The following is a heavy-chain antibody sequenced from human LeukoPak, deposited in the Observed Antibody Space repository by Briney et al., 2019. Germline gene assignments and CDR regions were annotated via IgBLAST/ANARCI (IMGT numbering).Heavy chain of an antibody. CDR2: INHSGST. CDR1: GGSFSGYY. CDR3: ASDYGDYSFDY. D-gene: IGHD4-17*01. J-gene: IGHJ4*02. V-gene: IGHV4-34*01. Sequence: PSETLSLTCAVYGGSFSGYYWSWIRQPPGKGLEWIGEINHSGSTNYNPSLKSRVTISVDTSKNQFSLSLSSVTAADTAVYYCASDYGDYSFDYWGQGTLVTVSS.